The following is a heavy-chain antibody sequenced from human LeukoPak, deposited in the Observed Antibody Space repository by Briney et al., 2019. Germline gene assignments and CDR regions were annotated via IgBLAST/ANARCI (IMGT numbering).Heavy chain of an antibody. CDR1: VGTFSSSA. CDR3: ASVLSGIAVAGSFDP. Sequence: SVKVSCKASVGTFSSSATSWVRQAPGQGLEWMGRIIPILGIANYAQKFQGRVTITADKSTSTAYMELSSLRSEDTAVYYCASVLSGIAVAGSFDPWGQGTLVTVSS. CDR2: IIPILGIA. D-gene: IGHD6-19*01. J-gene: IGHJ5*02. V-gene: IGHV1-69*04.